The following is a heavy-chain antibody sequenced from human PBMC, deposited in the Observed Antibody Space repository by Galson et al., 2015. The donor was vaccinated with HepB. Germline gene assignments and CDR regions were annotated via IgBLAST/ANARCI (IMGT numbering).Heavy chain of an antibody. D-gene: IGHD3-10*01. V-gene: IGHV3-33*01. CDR1: GYTFSSHG. J-gene: IGHJ4*02. CDR2: IWYDGSNT. CDR3: ASGGRVGFGELWY. Sequence: SLRLSCAASGYTFSSHGMHWLRQAPGKGLEWVAVIWYDGSNTYYADSVKGRFTISRDNSKNTLYLQMNRLRAEDTAVYYCASGGRVGFGELWYWGQGTLVTVSS.